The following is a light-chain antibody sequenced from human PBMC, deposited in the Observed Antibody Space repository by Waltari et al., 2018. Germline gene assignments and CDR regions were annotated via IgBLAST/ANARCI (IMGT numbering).Light chain of an antibody. CDR2: DAS. V-gene: IGKV3-20*01. CDR1: QRVGKTY. Sequence: EIVLTQSPVTLSLSPGERASISCRASQRVGKTYFAWYQQKPGQAPSLLIYDASTRATGVPDGCSGSRSGADVTLTISRLEPEDCGVYYCQQYSSPTMYTFGQGTKLEIK. J-gene: IGKJ2*01. CDR3: QQYSSPTMYT.